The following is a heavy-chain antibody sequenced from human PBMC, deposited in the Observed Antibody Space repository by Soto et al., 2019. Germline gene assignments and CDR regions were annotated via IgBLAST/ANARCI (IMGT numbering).Heavy chain of an antibody. D-gene: IGHD3-16*01. CDR3: ARKGGGSYY. CDR2: ISAYNGNT. CDR1: GYTFTSYG. V-gene: IGHV1-18*04. J-gene: IGHJ4*02. Sequence: QVQLVQSGAEVKKPGASVKVSCKASGYTFTSYGISWVRQAPGQGLEWMGWISAYNGNTNYAQKPQGRVPMTTDPSTSKAYMGLRALGSDAPAVFYCARKGGGSYYWGQGPLFPASS.